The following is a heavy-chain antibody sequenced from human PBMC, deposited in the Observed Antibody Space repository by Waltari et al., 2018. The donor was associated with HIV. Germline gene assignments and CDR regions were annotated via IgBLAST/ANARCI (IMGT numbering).Heavy chain of an antibody. J-gene: IGHJ6*02. D-gene: IGHD3-16*02. V-gene: IGHV3-53*01. Sequence: EVQLVESGGNLTRPGGSLRLSCVGSGFIVSDNYMSWVRQAPGKGPEWVFVLYGNGNTRYGGSGKGRFAIFRDNSRNTLYLQMNTLRVDDTAVYYCARMQRFYGSEQSRYFYFGMDVWGQGTTVTVSS. CDR1: GFIVSDNY. CDR3: ARMQRFYGSEQSRYFYFGMDV. CDR2: LYGNGNT.